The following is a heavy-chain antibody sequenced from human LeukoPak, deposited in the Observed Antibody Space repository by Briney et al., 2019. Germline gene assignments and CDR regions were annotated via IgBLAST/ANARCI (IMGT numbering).Heavy chain of an antibody. V-gene: IGHV6-1*01. J-gene: IGHJ4*02. CDR2: TYYRSRWYT. D-gene: IGHD3-10*01. CDR3: ARATIQVVRCVDY. Sequence: SQTLSLTCAISGDSVSSNSVAWDWIRQSPSRGLEWLGRTYYRSRWYTDYAVSVRSRITINPDTSKNQFSLQLNSVTPEDTAVYYCARATIQVVRCVDYWGQGTLVTVSS. CDR1: GDSVSSNSVA.